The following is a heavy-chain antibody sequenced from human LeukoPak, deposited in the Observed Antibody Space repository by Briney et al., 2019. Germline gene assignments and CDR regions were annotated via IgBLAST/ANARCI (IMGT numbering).Heavy chain of an antibody. CDR1: GFTFSSYG. CDR2: IWYDGSSK. J-gene: IGHJ6*02. D-gene: IGHD4-17*01. Sequence: GRSLRLSCAASGFTFSSYGMHWVRQAPGKGLEWVAVIWYDGSSKYYADSVKGRFTISRDNSKNTLYLQMNSLRAEDTAVYYCARDRLPYYYYGMDVWGQGTTVTVSS. CDR3: ARDRLPYYYYGMDV. V-gene: IGHV3-33*01.